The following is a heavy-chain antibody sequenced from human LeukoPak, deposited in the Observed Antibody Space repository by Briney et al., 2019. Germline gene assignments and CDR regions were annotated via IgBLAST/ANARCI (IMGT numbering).Heavy chain of an antibody. V-gene: IGHV3-33*01. J-gene: IGHJ4*02. Sequence: GGSLRLSCAASGFTFSSYGMHWVRQAPGKGLEWVAVIWYDGSNKYYADSVKGRFTISRDNSKNTLYLQMNSLRAEDTAVYYCARDQSPSTAAAGIDYWGQGTLVTVSS. CDR1: GFTFSSYG. D-gene: IGHD6-13*01. CDR2: IWYDGSNK. CDR3: ARDQSPSTAAAGIDY.